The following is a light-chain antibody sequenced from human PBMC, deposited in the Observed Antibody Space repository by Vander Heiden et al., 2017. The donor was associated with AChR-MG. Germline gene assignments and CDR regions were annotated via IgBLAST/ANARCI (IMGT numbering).Light chain of an antibody. CDR3: AAWDDSLNAWV. CDR2: SNN. V-gene: IGLV1-44*01. CDR1: SSHLGSNT. Sequence: QSVLTQPPSASGPPGQRVTIPCSGSSSHLGSNTVNWYQQRPGTAPKLLIYSNNQRPSGVPDRFSGSKSGTSASLAISGLQSEDEADYDCAAWDDSLNAWVFGGGTKLTVL. J-gene: IGLJ3*02.